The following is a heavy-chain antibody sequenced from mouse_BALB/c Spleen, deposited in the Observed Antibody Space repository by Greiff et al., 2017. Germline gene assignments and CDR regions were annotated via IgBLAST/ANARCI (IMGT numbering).Heavy chain of an antibody. Sequence: VQLMESGGGLVKPGGSLKLSCAASGFAFSSYDMSWVRQTPEKRLEWVAYISSGGGSTYYPDTVKGRFTISRDNAKNTLYLQMSSLKSEDTAMYYCARHDGNYHYYAMDYWGQGTSVTVSS. V-gene: IGHV5-12-1*01. CDR1: GFAFSSYD. J-gene: IGHJ4*01. D-gene: IGHD2-1*01. CDR2: ISSGGGST. CDR3: ARHDGNYHYYAMDY.